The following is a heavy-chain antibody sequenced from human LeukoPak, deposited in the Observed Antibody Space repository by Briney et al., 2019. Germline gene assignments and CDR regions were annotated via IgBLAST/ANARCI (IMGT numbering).Heavy chain of an antibody. CDR2: FNTKTGNP. CDR3: ARLMTIVVPAAIDY. Sequence: ASVKVSCKASGYTYTSYAMNWVRQAPGQGLEWMGWFNTKTGNPTYAQGFTGRFVFSLDTSVSTAYLQISRLKAGDTAVYYCARLMTIVVPAAIDYWGQGTLVTVSS. D-gene: IGHD2-2*01. V-gene: IGHV7-4-1*02. J-gene: IGHJ4*02. CDR1: GYTYTSYA.